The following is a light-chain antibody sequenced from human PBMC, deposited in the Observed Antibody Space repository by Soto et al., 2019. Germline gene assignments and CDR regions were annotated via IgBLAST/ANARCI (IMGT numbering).Light chain of an antibody. Sequence: EVVLTQSPAILSLSPGERATLSCRASQSVSSNLAWYQQKPGQAPRLLIYGASSRATGIPDRFSGSGSGTEFTLTISSLQSEDFAVYYCQQYNNWPPLTFGGGTKVDIK. CDR3: QQYNNWPPLT. J-gene: IGKJ4*01. V-gene: IGKV3D-15*01. CDR1: QSVSSN. CDR2: GAS.